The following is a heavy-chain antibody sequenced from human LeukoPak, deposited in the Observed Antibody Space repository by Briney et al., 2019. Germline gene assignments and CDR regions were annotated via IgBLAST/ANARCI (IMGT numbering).Heavy chain of an antibody. V-gene: IGHV6-1*01. CDR3: GCGDSSVSRYYWRYYYYGMDV. Sequence: SQTLSLTCAVSGDSVSSNSAAWNWIRQSPSRGLEWLGRTYYRSKWYNDYAVSVKSRITINPDTSKNQFSLQLNSVTPEDTDVYCCGCGDSSVSRYYWRYYYYGMDVWGKGTTVTVSS. J-gene: IGHJ6*04. D-gene: IGHD2-21*02. CDR1: GDSVSSNSAA. CDR2: TYYRSKWYN.